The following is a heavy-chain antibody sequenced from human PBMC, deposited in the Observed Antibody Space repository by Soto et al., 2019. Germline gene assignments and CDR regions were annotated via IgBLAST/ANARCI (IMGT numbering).Heavy chain of an antibody. CDR1: GGSIRNYY. CDR3: ARRDGSCFDN. CDR2: VYESGVT. Sequence: SETLYLTCTVSGGSIRNYYWSWIRQPPGKGLEWIGSVYESGVTNYNPSLERRVTISIDTSKSQFSLKLTSVTAADTAVYYCARRDGSCFDNWGQGTLVTVSS. V-gene: IGHV4-59*08. J-gene: IGHJ4*02.